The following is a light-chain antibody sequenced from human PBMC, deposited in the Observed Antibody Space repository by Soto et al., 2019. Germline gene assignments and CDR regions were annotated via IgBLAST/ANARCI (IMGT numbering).Light chain of an antibody. J-gene: IGLJ2*01. Sequence: QSALTQPRSVSGSPGQSATISCTGTSNDIGGYNFVSWYQQHPGKAPKLMIYDVFKRPSGVPNRFSGSKSGNTASLTISGLQAEDEADYYCFSYTGNYNVVFAGGTKLTVL. CDR2: DVF. CDR1: SNDIGGYNF. CDR3: FSYTGNYNVV. V-gene: IGLV2-11*01.